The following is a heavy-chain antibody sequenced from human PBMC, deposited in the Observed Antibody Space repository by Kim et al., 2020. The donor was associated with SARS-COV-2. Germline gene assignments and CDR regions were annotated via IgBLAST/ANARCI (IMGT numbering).Heavy chain of an antibody. D-gene: IGHD2-2*01. CDR3: AGLSSTRYY. Sequence: GITYCNPSVKGRVTISVDTSKNQFSLKLSSVTAADSTVYYCAGLSSTRYYWGQGTLVTVSS. V-gene: IGHV4-39*01. J-gene: IGHJ4*02. CDR2: GIT.